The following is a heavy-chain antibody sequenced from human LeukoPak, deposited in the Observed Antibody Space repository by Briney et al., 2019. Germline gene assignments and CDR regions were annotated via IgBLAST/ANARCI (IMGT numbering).Heavy chain of an antibody. CDR2: IKQDGSEK. V-gene: IGHV3-7*01. CDR3: ARDPSPYFDY. Sequence: QPGGSLRLSCAASGFTFSSYWMSWVRQAPGRGLEWVANIKQDGSEKFYVDSVKGRFTISRDNAKNSLHLQMNSLRAEDTAVYYCARDPSPYFDYWGQGTLVTVSS. J-gene: IGHJ4*02. CDR1: GFTFSSYW.